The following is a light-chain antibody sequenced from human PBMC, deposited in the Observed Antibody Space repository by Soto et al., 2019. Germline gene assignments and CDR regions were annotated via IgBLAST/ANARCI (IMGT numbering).Light chain of an antibody. CDR3: QQYSTSPT. CDR1: QSVSSN. V-gene: IGKV3-20*01. Sequence: EIVMTQSPAALSVSPGERATLSCRASQSVSSNLAWYQQKPGQAPRLLIYDASSRATGIPDRFSGGGSGTDFTLTISRLEPEDFAVYYCQQYSTSPTFGEGTKVDI. CDR2: DAS. J-gene: IGKJ4*01.